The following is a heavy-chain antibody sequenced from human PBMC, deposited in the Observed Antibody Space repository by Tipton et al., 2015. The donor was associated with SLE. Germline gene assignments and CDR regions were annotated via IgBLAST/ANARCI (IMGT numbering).Heavy chain of an antibody. CDR1: GYTFTAYY. CDR3: ARDPPVFVGGVIPSYFYGMDV. Sequence: QSGPEVKKSGASVRVSCKASGYTFTAYYIHWVRQAPGQGLEWMGWINPNSGGTNYAQKFQGRVTMARDTSISTAHMELSRLRSDDTAIYYCARDPPVFVGGVIPSYFYGMDVWGQGTTVTVSS. J-gene: IGHJ6*02. V-gene: IGHV1-2*02. D-gene: IGHD3-10*01. CDR2: INPNSGGT.